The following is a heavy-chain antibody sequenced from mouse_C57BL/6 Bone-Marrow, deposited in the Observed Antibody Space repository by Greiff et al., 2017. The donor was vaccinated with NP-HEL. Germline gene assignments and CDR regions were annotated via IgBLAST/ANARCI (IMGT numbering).Heavy chain of an antibody. V-gene: IGHV1-61*01. Sequence: VQLQQSGAELVRPGSSVKLSCKASGYTFTSYWMDWVKQRPGQGLEWIGNIYPSDSETHYNQKFKDKATLTVDKSSSTAYMQLSSLTSEDSAVYYCARIGYYSNYYFDYWGQGTTLTVSS. D-gene: IGHD2-5*01. CDR1: GYTFTSYW. J-gene: IGHJ2*01. CDR2: IYPSDSET. CDR3: ARIGYYSNYYFDY.